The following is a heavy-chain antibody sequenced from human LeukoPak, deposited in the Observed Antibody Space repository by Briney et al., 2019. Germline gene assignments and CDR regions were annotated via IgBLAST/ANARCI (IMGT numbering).Heavy chain of an antibody. D-gene: IGHD3-22*01. CDR3: ARSHPDYYDSSGYLFDY. V-gene: IGHV4-34*01. Sequence: SETLSLTCAVYGGSFSGYYWSWIRQPPGKGLEWIGEINHSGSTNYNPSLKSRVTMSVDTSKNQFSLKLSSVTAADTAVYYCARSHPDYYDSSGYLFDYWGQGTLVTVSS. CDR1: GGSFSGYY. J-gene: IGHJ4*02. CDR2: INHSGST.